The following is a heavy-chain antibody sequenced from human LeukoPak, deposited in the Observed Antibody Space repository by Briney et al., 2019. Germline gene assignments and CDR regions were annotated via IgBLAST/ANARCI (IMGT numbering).Heavy chain of an antibody. CDR1: GFTFDDYA. D-gene: IGHD1-26*01. CDR3: AKDIRPGWDYYYGMDV. V-gene: IGHV3-9*01. Sequence: GGSLRLSCAASGFTFDDYAMHWVRQAPGKGLEWVSGISWNSGSIGYADSVKGRFTISRDNAKNSLYLQMNSLRAEDTALYYCAKDIRPGWDYYYGMDVWGQGTMVTVSS. J-gene: IGHJ6*02. CDR2: ISWNSGSI.